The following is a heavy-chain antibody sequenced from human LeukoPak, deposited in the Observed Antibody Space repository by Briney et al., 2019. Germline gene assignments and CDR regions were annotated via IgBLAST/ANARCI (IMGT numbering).Heavy chain of an antibody. CDR1: GFTFSSYS. CDR3: ARDALLGVVAATRLTGYFDY. V-gene: IGHV3-48*01. CDR2: ISSSSSTI. J-gene: IGHJ4*02. Sequence: GGSLRLSCAASGFTFSSYSMNWVRQAPGKGLEWVSYISSSSSTIYYADSVKGRFTISRDNAKNSLYLQMNSLRAEDTAVYYCARDALLGVVAATRLTGYFDYWGQGTLVTVSS. D-gene: IGHD2-15*01.